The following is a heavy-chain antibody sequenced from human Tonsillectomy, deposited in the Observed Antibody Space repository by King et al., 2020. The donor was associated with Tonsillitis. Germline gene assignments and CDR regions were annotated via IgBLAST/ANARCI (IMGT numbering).Heavy chain of an antibody. V-gene: IGHV4-61*02. CDR1: GGPISSGSYY. J-gene: IGHJ4*02. D-gene: IGHD6-25*01. CDR2: IYSSGST. Sequence: QLQESGPGLVKPSQTLSLTCTVSGGPISSGSYYWNWIRQPAGKGLEWIGRIYSSGSTKYNPPLKSRGTISVDTSKNQFSLKLSSVTAADTAVYYCARSYSGRWFDYWGQGPLVTVSS. CDR3: ARSYSGRWFDY.